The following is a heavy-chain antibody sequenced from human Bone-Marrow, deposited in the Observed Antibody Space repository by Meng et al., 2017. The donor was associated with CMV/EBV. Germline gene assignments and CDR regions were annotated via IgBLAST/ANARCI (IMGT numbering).Heavy chain of an antibody. Sequence: GGSLRLSCGVSGFSFSIYTMNWVRQAPGKGLEWVSSISSTSSYIYYADSVKGRFTISRDNAKNSLYLQMNSLRAEDTAVYYCARDWFDPNTSPRDYWGQGNLVTVSS. J-gene: IGHJ4*02. V-gene: IGHV3-21*01. CDR2: ISSTSSYI. CDR1: GFSFSIYT. CDR3: ARDWFDPNTSPRDY. D-gene: IGHD2-2*01.